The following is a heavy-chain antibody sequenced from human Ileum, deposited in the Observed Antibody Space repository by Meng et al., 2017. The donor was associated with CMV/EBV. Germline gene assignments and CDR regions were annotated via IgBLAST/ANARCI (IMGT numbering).Heavy chain of an antibody. Sequence: SETLSLTCAVYGGSFSGYYWSWIRQPPGKGLEWIGEINHSGSTNYNPSPKSRVTISVDTSKNQFSLKLSSVTAADTAVYYCARGPRYCSSTSCYYYYYYYGMDVWGQGTTVTVSS. CDR3: ARGPRYCSSTSCYYYYYYYGMDV. V-gene: IGHV4-34*01. J-gene: IGHJ6*02. CDR2: INHSGST. D-gene: IGHD2-2*01. CDR1: GGSFSGYY.